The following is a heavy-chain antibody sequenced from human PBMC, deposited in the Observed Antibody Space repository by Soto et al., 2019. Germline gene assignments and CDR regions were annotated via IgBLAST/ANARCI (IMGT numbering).Heavy chain of an antibody. CDR2: IDPLDSQT. Sequence: GESLKISCKGSGYSFAGYWITWVRQKPGKGLEWMGRIDPLDSQTYYSPSFRGHVTISVTKSITTVFLQWSSLRASDTAMYYCAKQIYDSDTGPNFQYYFDSWGQGTPVTVSS. D-gene: IGHD3-22*01. CDR3: AKQIYDSDTGPNFQYYFDS. J-gene: IGHJ4*02. CDR1: GYSFAGYW. V-gene: IGHV5-10-1*01.